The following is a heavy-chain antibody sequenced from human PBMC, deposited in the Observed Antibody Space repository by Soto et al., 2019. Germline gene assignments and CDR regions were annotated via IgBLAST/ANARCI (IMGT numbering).Heavy chain of an antibody. Sequence: QVQLVQSGAEVKEPGASAKVSCKASGYTFTSYGISWVRQAPGQGPEWMGWISAYNGNTNYAQRLQGRVTMTTDTSTNTAYMELRSLTSDDTAVYYCARRISVVAYYYYMDVWGKGTTVTVSS. CDR3: ARRISVVAYYYYMDV. CDR1: GYTFTSYG. D-gene: IGHD2-15*01. CDR2: ISAYNGNT. V-gene: IGHV1-18*04. J-gene: IGHJ6*03.